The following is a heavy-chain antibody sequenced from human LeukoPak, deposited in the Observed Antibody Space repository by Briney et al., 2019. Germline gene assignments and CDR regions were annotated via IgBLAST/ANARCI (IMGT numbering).Heavy chain of an antibody. CDR1: GFTFTSHN. V-gene: IGHV3-21*01. D-gene: IGHD2-2*01. J-gene: IGHJ4*02. CDR2: ISSRSSYI. CDR3: ARAGVSSTSPIDY. Sequence: GGSLRLSCAASGFTFTSHNMYWVRQAQGKGLEWVSSISSRSSYIFYADSVKGRFNISRDNAKNSLYLQMNSLRAEDTAVYYCARAGVSSTSPIDYWGRGTLVTVSS.